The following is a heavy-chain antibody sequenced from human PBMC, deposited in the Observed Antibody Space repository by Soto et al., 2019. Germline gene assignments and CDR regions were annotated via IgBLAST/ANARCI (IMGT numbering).Heavy chain of an antibody. CDR3: ARTLYGANVDY. D-gene: IGHD4-17*01. CDR2: MNPNRGNT. CDR1: GYTFTSYD. V-gene: IGHV1-8*01. J-gene: IGHJ4*02. Sequence: GASVKVSCKASGYTFTSYDINWVRQATGQGLEWMGWMNPNRGNTGYAQKVQGRVTMTRNTSISTAYMELSSLRSEDTAVYYCARTLYGANVDYWGQGTLVTVSS.